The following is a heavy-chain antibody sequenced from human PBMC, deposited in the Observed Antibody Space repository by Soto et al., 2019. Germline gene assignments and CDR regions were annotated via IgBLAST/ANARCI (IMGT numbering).Heavy chain of an antibody. Sequence: SETLSLTCAVYGGSFSGYYWSWIRQPPGKGLEWIGEINYSGSTNYNPSLKSRVTISVDTSKNQFSLKLSSVTAADTAVYYCVGGYDAGDYWGQGTLVTVS. V-gene: IGHV4-34*01. CDR3: VGGYDAGDY. CDR1: GGSFSGYY. J-gene: IGHJ4*02. CDR2: INYSGST. D-gene: IGHD5-12*01.